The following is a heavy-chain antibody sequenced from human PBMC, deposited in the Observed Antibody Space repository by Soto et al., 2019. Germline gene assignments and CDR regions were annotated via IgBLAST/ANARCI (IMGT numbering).Heavy chain of an antibody. J-gene: IGHJ6*02. V-gene: IGHV4-31*03. D-gene: IGHD3-10*01. CDR1: GGSISSGGYY. Sequence: PSETLSLTCTVSGGSISSGGYYWSWIRQHPGKGLEWIGYIYYSGSTYYNPSLKSRVTISVDTSKNQFSLKLSSVTAADTAVYYCASGGYGSGSYYYYYYGMDVWGQGTTVTVSS. CDR3: ASGGYGSGSYYYYYYGMDV. CDR2: IYYSGST.